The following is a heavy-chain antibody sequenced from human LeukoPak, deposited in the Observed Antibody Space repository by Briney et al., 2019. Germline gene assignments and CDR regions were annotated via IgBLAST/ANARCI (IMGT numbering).Heavy chain of an antibody. CDR1: GGTFSSYA. D-gene: IGHD3-22*01. J-gene: IGHJ4*02. CDR2: IIPIFGTA. Sequence: ASVKVSCKDSGGTFSSYAISWVRQAPGQGLEWMGRIIPIFGTANYAQKFQGRVTITTDESTSTAYMELSSLRSEDTAVYYCASPAAWDSSGYSDFDYWGQGTLVTVSS. CDR3: ASPAAWDSSGYSDFDY. V-gene: IGHV1-69*05.